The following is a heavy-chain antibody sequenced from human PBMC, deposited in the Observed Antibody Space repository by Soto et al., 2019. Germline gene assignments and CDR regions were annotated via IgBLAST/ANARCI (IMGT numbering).Heavy chain of an antibody. V-gene: IGHV4-34*01. CDR2: INHIGST. J-gene: IGHJ4*02. CDR1: GGSFSGHY. CDR3: ARAAYYYDSSGYRY. Sequence: LSLTCAVYGGSFSGHYWSWLRQPPGKGLEWIGEINHIGSTNYNHSLNSRVTISVDTSKNKLSLTLSSLNASEPPVYYSARAAYYYDSSGYRYWGQGTLVTVSS. D-gene: IGHD3-22*01.